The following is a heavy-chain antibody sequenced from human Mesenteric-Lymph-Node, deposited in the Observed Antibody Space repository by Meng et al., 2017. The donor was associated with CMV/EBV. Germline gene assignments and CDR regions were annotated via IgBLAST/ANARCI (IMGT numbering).Heavy chain of an antibody. CDR2: IIPIFGTA. J-gene: IGHJ6*03. Sequence: SVKVSCKASGYSFSTYAMHWVRQAPGQRLEWMGGIIPIFGTANYAQKFQGRVTITTDESTSTAYMELSSLRSEDTAVYYCARTVAPARHGDGGGKG. CDR1: GYSFSTYA. CDR3: ARTVAPARHGDG. D-gene: IGHD2-15*01. V-gene: IGHV1-69*05.